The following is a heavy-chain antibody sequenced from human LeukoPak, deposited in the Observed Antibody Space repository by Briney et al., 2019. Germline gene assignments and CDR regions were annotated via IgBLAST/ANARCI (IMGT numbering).Heavy chain of an antibody. D-gene: IGHD2-15*01. Sequence: GASVKVSCKASGGTFSSYAISWVRQAPGQGLEWMGGIIPIFGTANYAQKFQGRVTITADESTNTAYMELSSLRSEDTAVYYCAVPTRLHYYYGMDVWGQGTTVTVSS. CDR2: IIPIFGTA. V-gene: IGHV1-69*13. CDR3: AVPTRLHYYYGMDV. J-gene: IGHJ6*02. CDR1: GGTFSSYA.